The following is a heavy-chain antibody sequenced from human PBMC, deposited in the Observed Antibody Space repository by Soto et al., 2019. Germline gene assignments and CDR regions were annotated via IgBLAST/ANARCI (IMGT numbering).Heavy chain of an antibody. Sequence: QLQLQESGPGLVKPSETLSLTCTVSGGSISRSSYYWGWIRQPPGKGLEWIGSIYSGGSTFYNPALKSRFTTSVDTSTNQFSLKLSSVTAADTAVYYCAITTLSGGYYFDYWGQGTLVTVSS. J-gene: IGHJ4*02. D-gene: IGHD1-26*01. V-gene: IGHV4-39*01. CDR1: GGSISRSSYY. CDR2: IYSGGST. CDR3: AITTLSGGYYFDY.